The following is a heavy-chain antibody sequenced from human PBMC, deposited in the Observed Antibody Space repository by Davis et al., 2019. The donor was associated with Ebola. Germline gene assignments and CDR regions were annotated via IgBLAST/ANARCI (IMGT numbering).Heavy chain of an antibody. CDR3: ARGGYSSSWYY. D-gene: IGHD6-13*01. V-gene: IGHV4-39*07. CDR2: IYYSGST. Sequence: SETLSLTCTVSGGSISSSSYYWGWIRQPPGKGLEWIGSIYYSGSTNYNPSLKSRVTISVDTSKNQFSLKLSSVTAADTAVYYCARGGYSSSWYYWGQGTLVTVS. J-gene: IGHJ4*02. CDR1: GGSISSSSYY.